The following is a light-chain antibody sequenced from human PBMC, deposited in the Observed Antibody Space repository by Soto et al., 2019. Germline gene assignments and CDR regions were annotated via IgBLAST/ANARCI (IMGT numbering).Light chain of an antibody. V-gene: IGKV4-1*01. CDR2: WAS. Sequence: DIVMTQSPDSLAVSLGERATINCKSTQSVLYSSNNKNYLAWYQQKVGQPPKLLIYWASTRESGVPDRFSGSGSETDFTLTTSSLRAEDVAVYYSQQYYTSPSTFGQGTRLEIK. CDR3: QQYYTSPST. CDR1: QSVLYSSNNKNY. J-gene: IGKJ5*01.